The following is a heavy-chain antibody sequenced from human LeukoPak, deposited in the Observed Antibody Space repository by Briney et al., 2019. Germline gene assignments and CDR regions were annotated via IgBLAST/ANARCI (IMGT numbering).Heavy chain of an antibody. CDR1: GYTSTDYY. Sequence: ASVKVPCKASGYTSTDYYLHWVRQAPGQGFEWMGWINPNSGDTNYAQKFQGRVTMTRDTSISTAHMEMSRLRSDDTAVYYCARANFLYCSSTTCLFDYWGQGTLVTVSS. CDR3: ARANFLYCSSTTCLFDY. V-gene: IGHV1-2*02. CDR2: INPNSGDT. J-gene: IGHJ4*02. D-gene: IGHD2-2*01.